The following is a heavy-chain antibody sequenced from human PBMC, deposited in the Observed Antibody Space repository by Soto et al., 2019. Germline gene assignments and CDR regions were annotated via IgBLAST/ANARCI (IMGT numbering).Heavy chain of an antibody. V-gene: IGHV3-7*01. Sequence: PGGSLRLSCVASGFTFSSYWMTWLRLAPGTGQERMATIRQDENEKHHVDYVKDRFAISRDNVENSLYLQISSLRPDDTSLYYCVRGCGRAVCPYYLDVWGKGTTVTVSS. CDR2: IRQDENEK. CDR1: GFTFSSYW. CDR3: VRGCGRAVCPYYLDV. D-gene: IGHD2-15*01. J-gene: IGHJ6*03.